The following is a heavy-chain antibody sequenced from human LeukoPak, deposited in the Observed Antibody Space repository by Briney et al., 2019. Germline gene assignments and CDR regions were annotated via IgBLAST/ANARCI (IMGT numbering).Heavy chain of an antibody. Sequence: ASVKVSCKASGGTFSSYAISWVRQAPGQGLEWMGGIIPIFGTANYAQKFQGRVTITTDESTSTAYMELSSLRSEDTAVYYCARGGLAAAGTDYYYYYMDVWGKGTTVTVSS. CDR3: ARGGLAAAGTDYYYYYMDV. V-gene: IGHV1-69*05. CDR1: GGTFSSYA. J-gene: IGHJ6*03. CDR2: IIPIFGTA. D-gene: IGHD6-13*01.